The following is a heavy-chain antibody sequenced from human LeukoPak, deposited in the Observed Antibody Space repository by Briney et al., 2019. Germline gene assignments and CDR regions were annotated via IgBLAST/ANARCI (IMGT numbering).Heavy chain of an antibody. Sequence: ASLKVSCKASGYTFTSYAMHWVRQAPGLRLEWMGWIHAGNDNTKYSQNFQDRVTITRDTSANTAYMELTSLRSEDTAVYYCARDDCTGGSCPYNYWGQGTQVTVSS. J-gene: IGHJ4*02. D-gene: IGHD2-15*01. CDR2: IHAGNDNT. CDR1: GYTFTSYA. CDR3: ARDDCTGGSCPYNY. V-gene: IGHV1-3*01.